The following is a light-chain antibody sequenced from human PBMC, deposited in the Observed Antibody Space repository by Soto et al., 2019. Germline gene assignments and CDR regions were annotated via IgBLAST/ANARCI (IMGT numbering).Light chain of an antibody. J-gene: IGKJ1*01. CDR2: GAS. CDR3: QQYGGSPRT. CDR1: QSVRSSY. V-gene: IGKV3-20*01. Sequence: EIVLTQSPGTLSLSPGERATLSCRASQSVRSSYLAWYQQKPGQAPRLLIHGASNRATGIPDRFSGSGSGTDFTLTITRLEPEDFAVYYCQQYGGSPRTFGQGTKVDNK.